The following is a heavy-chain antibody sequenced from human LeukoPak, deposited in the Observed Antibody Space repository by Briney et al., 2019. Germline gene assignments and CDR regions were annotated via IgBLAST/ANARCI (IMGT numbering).Heavy chain of an antibody. D-gene: IGHD6-13*01. Sequence: GGSLRLSCAASGFTFSSYAMSWVRQAPGKGLEWVSAISGSGGSTYYADSVKGRFTISRDNSKNTLYLQMNSLRAEDTAVYYCAREPPFRYSSTGYFDYWGQGTLVSVSS. CDR2: ISGSGGST. V-gene: IGHV3-23*01. CDR1: GFTFSSYA. CDR3: AREPPFRYSSTGYFDY. J-gene: IGHJ4*02.